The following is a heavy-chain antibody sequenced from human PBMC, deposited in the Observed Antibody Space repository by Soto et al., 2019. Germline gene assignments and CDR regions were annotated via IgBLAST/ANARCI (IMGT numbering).Heavy chain of an antibody. V-gene: IGHV3-21*01. J-gene: IGHJ4*02. CDR1: GFTFSSYS. CDR2: ISSSSSYI. D-gene: IGHD3-3*01. CDR3: ARDTAYYDFWSGYYYFDY. Sequence: SGGSLRLSCAASGFTFSSYSMNWVRQAPGKGLEWVSSISSSSSYIYYADSVKGRFTISRDNAKNSLYLQMNSLRAEDTAVYYCARDTAYYDFWSGYYYFDYWGQGTLVTVSS.